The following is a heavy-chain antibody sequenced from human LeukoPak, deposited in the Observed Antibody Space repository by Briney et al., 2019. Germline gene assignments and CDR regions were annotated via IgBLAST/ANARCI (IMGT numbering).Heavy chain of an antibody. CDR2: IYYSGST. CDR3: ARLSLVDDSSGYYLHHEYYFDY. Sequence: SETLSLTCTVTGGSISSSSYSWGWLRQPPGKGLEWIGSIYYSGSTYYNPSLKSRVTISVDTSKNQFSLKLSSVTAADTAVYYCARLSLVDDSSGYYLHHEYYFDYWGQGTLVTVSS. V-gene: IGHV4-39*01. CDR1: GGSISSSSYS. D-gene: IGHD3-22*01. J-gene: IGHJ4*02.